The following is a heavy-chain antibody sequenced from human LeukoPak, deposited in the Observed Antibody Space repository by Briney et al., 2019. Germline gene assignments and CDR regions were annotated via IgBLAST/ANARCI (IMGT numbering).Heavy chain of an antibody. V-gene: IGHV1-69*06. Sequence: GASVKVSCKASGGTFSSYAISWVRQAPGQGLEWMGGIIPIFGTANYAQKFQGRVTITADKSTSTAYMELSSLRSEDTAVYYCAVDTAMASYPPDQYYFDYWGQGTLVTVSS. D-gene: IGHD5-18*01. CDR3: AVDTAMASYPPDQYYFDY. CDR2: IIPIFGTA. J-gene: IGHJ4*02. CDR1: GGTFSSYA.